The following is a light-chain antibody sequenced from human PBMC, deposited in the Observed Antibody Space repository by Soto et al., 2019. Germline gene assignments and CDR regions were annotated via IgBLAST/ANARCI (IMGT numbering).Light chain of an antibody. V-gene: IGKV1-5*03. Sequence: DIQMTQSPSTLSASVGDRVTITCRASQSISSWLAWYQQKPGKAPKLLIYQASSLESGVPSRFSGSGSGTEFTLTISSLQPDDFASYYSHQYDTYPPTTLGGGTKVEIK. CDR3: HQYDTYPPTT. CDR2: QAS. J-gene: IGKJ4*01. CDR1: QSISSW.